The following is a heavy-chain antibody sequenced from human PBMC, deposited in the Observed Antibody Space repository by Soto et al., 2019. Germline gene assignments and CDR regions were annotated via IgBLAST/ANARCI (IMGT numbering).Heavy chain of an antibody. CDR1: GGSISSGGYY. CDR2: IYYSGST. V-gene: IGHV4-31*03. Sequence: SETLSLTCTVSGGSISSGGYYWSWIRQHPGKGLEWIGYIYYSGSTYYNPSLKSRVTISVDTSKNQFSLKLSSVTAADTAVYYCARGGTLYLKNTEYFQHWGQGTLVTVSS. CDR3: ARGGTLYLKNTEYFQH. D-gene: IGHD2-8*01. J-gene: IGHJ1*01.